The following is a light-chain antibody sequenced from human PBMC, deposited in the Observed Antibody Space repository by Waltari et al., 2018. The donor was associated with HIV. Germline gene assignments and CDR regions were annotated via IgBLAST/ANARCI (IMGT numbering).Light chain of an antibody. Sequence: DIQLTQSPSSLSASVGDSVTMTCQASRDINKYLNWFQHKSGKAPKLLIYDASSLETGVPAKFIGSGFGTDFTLTINNLPPEDVATYYCQQFDVLPITFGGGTKVEI. CDR2: DAS. V-gene: IGKV1-33*01. CDR3: QQFDVLPIT. CDR1: RDINKY. J-gene: IGKJ4*01.